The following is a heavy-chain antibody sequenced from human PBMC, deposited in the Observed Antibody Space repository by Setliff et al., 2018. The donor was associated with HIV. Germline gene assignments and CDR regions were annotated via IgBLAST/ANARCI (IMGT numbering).Heavy chain of an antibody. V-gene: IGHV1-69*06. CDR1: GYTFTRYY. CDR3: ARDPRDCGNGVCYYLDS. CDR2: IIPIFDTT. J-gene: IGHJ4*02. Sequence: RASVKVSCKASGYTFTRYYMHWVRQAPGQGLEWMGRIIPIFDTTNYAQKFQGRVTITADKSTGTAYMELSSLRSEDTAMYYCARDPRDCGNGVCYYLDSWGQGTLVTVSS. D-gene: IGHD2-8*01.